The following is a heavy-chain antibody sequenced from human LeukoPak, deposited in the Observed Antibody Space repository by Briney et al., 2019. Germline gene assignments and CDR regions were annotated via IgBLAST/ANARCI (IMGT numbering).Heavy chain of an antibody. CDR2: LDYSGSN. CDR1: GGTISSCGYC. D-gene: IGHD2-15*01. V-gene: IGHV4-30-4*08. J-gene: IGHJ4*02. Sequence: PSQTLTLTCTASGGTISSCGYCWSWIRQLPGQGLEWIRYLDYSGSNYNNPSIKSRVTISVDTSKNQFSLKLTSVTAADTAVYYCARTQDIVVVVAAHYFDYWGQGTLVTVSS. CDR3: ARTQDIVVVVAAHYFDY.